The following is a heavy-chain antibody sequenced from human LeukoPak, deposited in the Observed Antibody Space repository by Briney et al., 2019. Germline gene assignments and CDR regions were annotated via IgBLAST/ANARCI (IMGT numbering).Heavy chain of an antibody. Sequence: GGSLRLSCAASGFTFSSYWMSWVRQAPGKGLEWVSAISGSGGSTYYADSVKGRFTISRDNSKNTLYLQMNSLRAEDTAVYYCAKGGNYDYVWGSYRYFDYWGQGTLVTVSS. CDR2: ISGSGGST. CDR3: AKGGNYDYVWGSYRYFDY. J-gene: IGHJ4*02. CDR1: GFTFSSYW. V-gene: IGHV3-23*01. D-gene: IGHD3-16*02.